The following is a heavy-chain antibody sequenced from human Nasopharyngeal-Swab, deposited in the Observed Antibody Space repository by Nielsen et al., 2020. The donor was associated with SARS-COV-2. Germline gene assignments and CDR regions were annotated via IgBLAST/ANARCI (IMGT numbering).Heavy chain of an antibody. CDR3: ARDRKHGRYGMDV. Sequence: GESLKISCAASGFTFSSYWMSWVRQAPGKGLEWVANIKQDGSEKYYVDSVKGRFTISRDNAKNSLYLQMNSLRAEDTAVYYCARDRKHGRYGMDVWGQGTPVTVSS. D-gene: IGHD1-14*01. CDR2: IKQDGSEK. CDR1: GFTFSSYW. J-gene: IGHJ6*02. V-gene: IGHV3-7*01.